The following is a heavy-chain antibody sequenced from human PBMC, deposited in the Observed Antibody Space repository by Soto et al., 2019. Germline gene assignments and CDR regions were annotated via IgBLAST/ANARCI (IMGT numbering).Heavy chain of an antibody. CDR2: INVGKGNT. J-gene: IGHJ4*02. CDR3: ARGGSSWLDY. CDR1: GYTFSYYG. Sequence: ASVKVSFKASGYTFSYYGMHWVRQAPGQRLEWMAWINVGKGNTKYSPKFQGRVTITRDTSASTAYMDLSSLRSEDTAVYYCARGGSSWLDYWGQGTLFTVSS. D-gene: IGHD6-13*01. V-gene: IGHV1-3*01.